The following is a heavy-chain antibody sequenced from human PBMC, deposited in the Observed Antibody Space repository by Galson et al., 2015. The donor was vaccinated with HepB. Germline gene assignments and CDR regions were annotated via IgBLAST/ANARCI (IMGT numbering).Heavy chain of an antibody. CDR3: ARGGWGVGVGHTPWSPFDA. Sequence: SLRLSCAASEFNFGTYDMNWVRQAPGKGLQWVAVISFDGNKKDYIDSVKGRFIVSRDNSRNMMFLQMNSLRAEDTAVYFCARGGWGVGVGHTPWSPFDAWGQGTLVTVSS. CDR2: ISFDGNKK. D-gene: IGHD1-26*01. V-gene: IGHV3-33*04. J-gene: IGHJ5*02. CDR1: EFNFGTYD.